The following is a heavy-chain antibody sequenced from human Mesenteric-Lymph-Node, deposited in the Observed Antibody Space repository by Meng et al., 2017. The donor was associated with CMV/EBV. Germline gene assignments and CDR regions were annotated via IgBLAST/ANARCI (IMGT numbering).Heavy chain of an antibody. CDR1: GFTFNSHE. J-gene: IGHJ6*02. V-gene: IGHV3-48*03. CDR3: AKDISTYSWNHGMDV. D-gene: IGHD1-1*01. CDR2: SSGDGGTI. Sequence: SCAASGFTFNSHEMNWVRQAPGKGLEWISYISSSGDGGTIYYADSVEGRFTVSRDNSKNSLYLQMNSLRTEDTALYYCAKDISTYSWNHGMDVWGRGTTVTVSS.